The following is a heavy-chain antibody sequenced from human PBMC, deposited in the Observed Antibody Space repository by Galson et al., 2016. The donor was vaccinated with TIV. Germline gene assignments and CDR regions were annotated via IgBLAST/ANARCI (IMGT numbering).Heavy chain of an antibody. CDR3: ASGVVAHTYYFYGMDV. CDR2: IRYDGSRR. Sequence: LRLSCAASGFTFSSFGMHWVRQAPGKGLEWVALIRYDGSRRNYADSVKGRFTISRDDSKNTLYLQMNGLRRDDSAVYYCASGVVAHTYYFYGMDVWGQGTTVTVSS. V-gene: IGHV3-30*02. J-gene: IGHJ6*02. CDR1: GFTFSSFG. D-gene: IGHD2-15*01.